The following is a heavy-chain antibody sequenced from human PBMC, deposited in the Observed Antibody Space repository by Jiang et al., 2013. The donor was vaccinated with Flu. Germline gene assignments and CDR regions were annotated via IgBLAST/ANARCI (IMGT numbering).Heavy chain of an antibody. CDR3: ARAGIDDFGDYKKYYGLDV. CDR2: IDPDSGET. V-gene: IGHV1-8*01. D-gene: IGHD4-17*01. J-gene: IGHJ6*02. Sequence: SVKVSCKASGYSFSSCNITWVRQATGQGLEWMGWIDPDSGETAYAQKFQGRVIMTRDTSETTAYMELSGLRSEDTAVYYCARAGIDDFGDYKKYYGLDVWGQGTTVSVSS. CDR1: GYSFSSCN.